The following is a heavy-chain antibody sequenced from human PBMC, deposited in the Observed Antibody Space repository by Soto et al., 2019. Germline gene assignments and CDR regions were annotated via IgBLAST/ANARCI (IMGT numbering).Heavy chain of an antibody. D-gene: IGHD3-22*01. V-gene: IGHV3-64D*06. CDR2: ISSNGGST. Sequence: GGSLRLSCSASGFTFSSYSMHWVRQAPGKGLEYVSVISSNGGSTYHADSVKGRFTISRDNSKNTLYLQMSSLRAEDTAVYYCVKGVKGSHLIPYHYDSSGYYYDAFNLWRQGTKVTVSS. J-gene: IGHJ6*02. CDR3: VKGVKGSHLIPYHYDSSGYYYDAFNL. CDR1: GFTFSSYS.